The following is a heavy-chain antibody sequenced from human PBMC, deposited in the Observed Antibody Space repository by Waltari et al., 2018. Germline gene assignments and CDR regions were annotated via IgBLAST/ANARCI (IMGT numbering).Heavy chain of an antibody. CDR3: ARVSRDCGGDCYPRD. J-gene: IGHJ4*02. V-gene: IGHV1-46*01. D-gene: IGHD2-21*01. CDR2: SNPSGGST. Sequence: QVQLVQSGAEVKKPGASVKVSCKASGYTFTSYYMHWVRQAPGHGLEWMGISNPSGGSTSYAQRFQGRVTMTRETSTSTVYVELSRLRSEDTAVYYCARVSRDCGGDCYPRDWGQGTLVTVSS. CDR1: GYTFTSYY.